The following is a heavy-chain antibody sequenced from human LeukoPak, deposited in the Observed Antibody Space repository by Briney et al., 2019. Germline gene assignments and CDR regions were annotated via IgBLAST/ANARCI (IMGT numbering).Heavy chain of an antibody. Sequence: PGGSLRLSCAASGFTFSSYAMSWVRQAPGKGLEWVSGISSNSDDIGYADSVKGRFTISRDSAKKSLYLQMNSLRAEDTALYYCAKDRYRTSSSCPIDYWGRGTLVTVSS. CDR1: GFTFSSYA. D-gene: IGHD2-2*01. CDR3: AKDRYRTSSSCPIDY. J-gene: IGHJ4*02. CDR2: ISSNSDDI. V-gene: IGHV3-9*01.